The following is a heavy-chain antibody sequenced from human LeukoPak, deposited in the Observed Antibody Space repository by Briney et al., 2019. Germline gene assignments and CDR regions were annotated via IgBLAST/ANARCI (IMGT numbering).Heavy chain of an antibody. D-gene: IGHD6-13*01. J-gene: IGHJ2*01. Sequence: ASVKVSCKASGGTFSGYAISWVRQAPGQGLEWMGGIIPIFGTANYAQKFQGRVTITADESTSTAYMELSSLRSEDTAVYYCAREGSAGTWYFDLWGRGTLVTVSS. CDR2: IIPIFGTA. V-gene: IGHV1-69*13. CDR1: GGTFSGYA. CDR3: AREGSAGTWYFDL.